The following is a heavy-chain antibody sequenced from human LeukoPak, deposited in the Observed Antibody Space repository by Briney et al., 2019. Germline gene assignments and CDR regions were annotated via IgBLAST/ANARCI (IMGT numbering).Heavy chain of an antibody. V-gene: IGHV3-49*04. Sequence: GGSLRLSCTASGLTFGDYAMSWVRQAPEKGLEWVGFIRSKAYGGTTEYAASVKGRFTISRDDSKSVAYLQMNSLKTEDTAVYYCTRGATLTNWGTDYWGQGTLVTVSS. CDR3: TRGATLTNWGTDY. CDR2: IRSKAYGGTT. CDR1: GLTFGDYA. J-gene: IGHJ4*02. D-gene: IGHD7-27*01.